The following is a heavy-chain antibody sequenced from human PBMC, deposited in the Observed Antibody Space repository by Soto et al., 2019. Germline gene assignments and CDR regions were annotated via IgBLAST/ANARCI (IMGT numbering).Heavy chain of an antibody. CDR3: ARVGFSRGWSFFDL. J-gene: IGHJ4*02. V-gene: IGHV3-72*01. CDR2: TRDKGNGYTP. Sequence: GGSLRLSCSASGFTSSDHYMDWVRQAPGKGLEWVGRTRDKGNGYTPEYAASVKGRFTISRDASKNSLYLQMDSLKTEDTAVYHCARVGFSRGWSFFDLWGQGTQVTVSS. D-gene: IGHD6-19*01. CDR1: GFTSSDHY.